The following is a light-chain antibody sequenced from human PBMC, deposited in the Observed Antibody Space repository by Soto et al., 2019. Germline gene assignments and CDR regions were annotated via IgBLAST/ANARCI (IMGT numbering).Light chain of an antibody. J-gene: IGKJ2*01. CDR2: DAS. CDR1: QSVSTS. V-gene: IGKV3-11*01. Sequence: EIVLTQSPATLSLSPGERATLSCRASQSVSTSLAWYQQKPGQAPRLLIYDASNRATDIPARFSGSGSGTDFTLTISSLEPEDFAVYYCQQRGHWESTFGQGTKLEIK. CDR3: QQRGHWEST.